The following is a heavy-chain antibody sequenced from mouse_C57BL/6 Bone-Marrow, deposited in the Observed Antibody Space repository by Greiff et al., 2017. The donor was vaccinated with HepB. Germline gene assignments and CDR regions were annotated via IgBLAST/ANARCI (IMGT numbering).Heavy chain of an antibody. D-gene: IGHD2-10*02. V-gene: IGHV5-4*01. CDR2: ISDGGSYT. CDR1: GFTFSSYA. J-gene: IGHJ2*01. CDR3: ARERYGNYYFDY. Sequence: EVQLVESGGGLVKPGGSLKLSCAASGFTFSSYAMSWVRQTPEKRLEWVATISDGGSYTYYPANVKGVFTISRDNAKNNLYLQMSHLKSEDTAMYYCARERYGNYYFDYWGQGTTLTVSS.